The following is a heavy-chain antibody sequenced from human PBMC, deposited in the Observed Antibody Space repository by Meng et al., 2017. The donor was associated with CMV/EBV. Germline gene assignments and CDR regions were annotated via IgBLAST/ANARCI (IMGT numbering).Heavy chain of an antibody. Sequence: GGSLRLSCAASGFTFDDYAMHWVRQAPGKGLEWVSGISWNSGSIGYADSVKGRFTIPRDNAKNSLYLQMNSLRAEDTALYYCAKSQAYYYGSGSDHFDYWGQGTLVTVSS. V-gene: IGHV3-9*01. D-gene: IGHD3-10*01. CDR3: AKSQAYYYGSGSDHFDY. CDR1: GFTFDDYA. J-gene: IGHJ4*02. CDR2: ISWNSGSI.